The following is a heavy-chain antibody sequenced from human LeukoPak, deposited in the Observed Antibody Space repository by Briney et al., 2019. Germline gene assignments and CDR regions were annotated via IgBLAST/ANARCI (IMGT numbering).Heavy chain of an antibody. D-gene: IGHD3-16*02. Sequence: ASVKVSCTASGYTFTAYYMHWVRQAPGQGLEWMGRINPDRGGTNYAQKFQGRLTMTRDKSISTAYMELTSLRSDDTAVYYCARGPYDYVWGNYRYTGDASDIWGHGTVVTVSS. J-gene: IGHJ3*02. CDR3: ARGPYDYVWGNYRYTGDASDI. CDR2: INPDRGGT. V-gene: IGHV1-2*06. CDR1: GYTFTAYY.